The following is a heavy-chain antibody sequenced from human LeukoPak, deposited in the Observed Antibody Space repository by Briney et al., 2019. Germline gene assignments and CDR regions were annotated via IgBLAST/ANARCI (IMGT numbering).Heavy chain of an antibody. Sequence: ASVKVSCKASGYTFTGYYMHWVRQAPGQGLEWMGWINPNSGGTNYAQKFQGRVTMTRDTSISTAYMELSRLRSDDTAVYYCATQTYYYDSSGYYNDAFDIWGQGAMVTVSS. CDR3: ATQTYYYDSSGYYNDAFDI. CDR2: INPNSGGT. J-gene: IGHJ3*02. CDR1: GYTFTGYY. V-gene: IGHV1-2*02. D-gene: IGHD3-22*01.